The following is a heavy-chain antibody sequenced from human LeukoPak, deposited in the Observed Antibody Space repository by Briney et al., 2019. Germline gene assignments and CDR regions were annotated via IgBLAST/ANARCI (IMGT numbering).Heavy chain of an antibody. CDR2: ISSSSSYI. CDR3: ARDPLRGVNDWFDP. V-gene: IGHV3-21*01. Sequence: PGGSLRLSCAASGFTFSSYSMNWVRQAPGKGLEWVSSISSSSSYIYYADSVKGRITISRDNAKNSLYLQMNSLRAEDTAVYYCARDPLRGVNDWFDPWGQGTLVTVSS. D-gene: IGHD3-10*01. J-gene: IGHJ5*02. CDR1: GFTFSSYS.